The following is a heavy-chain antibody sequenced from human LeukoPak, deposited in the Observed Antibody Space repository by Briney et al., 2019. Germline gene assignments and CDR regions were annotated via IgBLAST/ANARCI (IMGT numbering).Heavy chain of an antibody. D-gene: IGHD6-19*01. J-gene: IGHJ5*02. Sequence: GGSLRLSCAASGYGFQGSAVHWVRQSAGKGLEGVGCMRGRVKNYATIYAASVRGRFTISRDDSRNTATLQMNSLRTEDTAVYFCIRHVEWVAPESWGQGTLVTVSS. CDR1: GYGFQGSA. CDR2: MRGRVKNYAT. CDR3: IRHVEWVAPES. V-gene: IGHV3-73*01.